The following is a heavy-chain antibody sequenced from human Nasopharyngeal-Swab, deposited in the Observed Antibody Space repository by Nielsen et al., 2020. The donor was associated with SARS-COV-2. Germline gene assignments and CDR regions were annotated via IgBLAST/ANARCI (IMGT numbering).Heavy chain of an antibody. V-gene: IGHV3-23*01. Sequence: GESLKISCAASGFTFSSYAMSWFRQAPGKGLEWVSTVIGSGGSTYYADSVKGRFTISRDNSKNTLYLQMNSLRAEDTAVYYCAKGGDLYSGSYNYWGQGTLVTVSS. CDR3: AKGGDLYSGSYNY. J-gene: IGHJ4*02. CDR2: VIGSGGST. CDR1: GFTFSSYA. D-gene: IGHD1-26*01.